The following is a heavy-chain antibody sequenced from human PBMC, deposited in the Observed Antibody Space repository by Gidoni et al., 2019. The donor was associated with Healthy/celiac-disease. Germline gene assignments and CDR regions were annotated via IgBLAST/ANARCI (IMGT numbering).Heavy chain of an antibody. CDR1: GFTFDDYA. CDR2: MSWNSGSI. V-gene: IGHV3-9*01. CDR3: AKDVTMVRGVIDY. J-gene: IGHJ4*02. D-gene: IGHD3-10*01. Sequence: EVQLVESGGGLVQPGRSLRLSCAASGFTFDDYAMHWVRQAPGKGLEWVSGMSWNSGSIGYADSVKGRFTISRDNAKNSLYLQMNSLRAEDTALYYCAKDVTMVRGVIDYWGQGTLVTVSS.